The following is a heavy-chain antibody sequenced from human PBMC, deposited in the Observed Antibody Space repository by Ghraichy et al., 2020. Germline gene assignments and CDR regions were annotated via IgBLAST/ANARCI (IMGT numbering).Heavy chain of an antibody. CDR1: GFTFSSYA. Sequence: GGSLRLSCAASGFTFSSYAMSWVRQAPGKGLEWVSAISGSGGSTYYADSVKGRFTISRDNFKNTLYLQMNSLRAEDTAVYYCHRLLIAAAGTRIDYWGQGTLVTVSS. CDR3: HRLLIAAAGTRIDY. J-gene: IGHJ4*02. V-gene: IGHV3-23*01. D-gene: IGHD6-13*01. CDR2: ISGSGGST.